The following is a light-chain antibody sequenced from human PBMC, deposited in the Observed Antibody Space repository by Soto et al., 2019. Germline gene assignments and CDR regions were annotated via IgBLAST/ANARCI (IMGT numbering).Light chain of an antibody. Sequence: QSALTQPASVTGSPGQPITISCTGSSSDVGGYNYVSWYQQHPGRAPKLIIYDVTNRPSGVSDRFSGSKSGNTASLTISGLQAEDEDDYYCSSSATTSTLELFGGGTKLTVL. V-gene: IGLV2-14*01. CDR1: SSDVGGYNY. CDR2: DVT. CDR3: SSSATTSTLEL. J-gene: IGLJ2*01.